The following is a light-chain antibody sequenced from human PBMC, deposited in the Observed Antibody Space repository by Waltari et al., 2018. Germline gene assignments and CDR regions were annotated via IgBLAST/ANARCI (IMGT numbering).Light chain of an antibody. J-gene: IGLJ2*01. V-gene: IGLV1-44*01. Sequence: QSVLTQPPSASGTPGQRVTISCSGSSPNSGSTTLNWYQHPPGTAPKLLIYNNNPRPSGVPDRFSGSKSGTSASLAISGLQSEDEADYYCAAWDDSLNGVVFGGGTKLTVL. CDR2: NNN. CDR1: SPNSGSTT. CDR3: AAWDDSLNGVV.